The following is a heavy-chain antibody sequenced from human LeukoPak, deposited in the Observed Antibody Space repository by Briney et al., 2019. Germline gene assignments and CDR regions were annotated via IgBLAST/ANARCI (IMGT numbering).Heavy chain of an antibody. Sequence: GASVSVSCRASGYTFTIYAMNWVRQAPGQGLEWMGWINTNTGNPTYTQGFTGRFVFSLDTSVSTAYLQISSLKAEDTAVYCCARAPDESARRGYSYQGTDYWGQGTLVTVSS. D-gene: IGHD5-18*01. J-gene: IGHJ4*02. V-gene: IGHV7-4-1*02. CDR3: ARAPDESARRGYSYQGTDY. CDR2: INTNTGNP. CDR1: GYTFTIYA.